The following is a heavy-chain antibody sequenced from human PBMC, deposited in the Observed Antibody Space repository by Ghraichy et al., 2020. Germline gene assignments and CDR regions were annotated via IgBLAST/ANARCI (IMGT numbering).Heavy chain of an antibody. V-gene: IGHV4-39*07. D-gene: IGHD6-19*01. J-gene: IGHJ3*02. CDR2: IYYSGST. Sequence: SETLSLTCTVSGGAISSSSYYWGWIRQPPGKGLEWIGSIYYSGSTYYNPSLKSRVTISVDTSKNQFSLKLSSVTAADTAVYYCARDGIAVAGSAFDIWGQGTMVTVSS. CDR1: GGAISSSSYY. CDR3: ARDGIAVAGSAFDI.